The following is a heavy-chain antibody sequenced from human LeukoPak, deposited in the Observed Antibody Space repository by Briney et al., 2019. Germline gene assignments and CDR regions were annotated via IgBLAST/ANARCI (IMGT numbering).Heavy chain of an antibody. CDR1: GFTFSSYN. D-gene: IGHD6-13*01. CDR2: ISSTSSYI. Sequence: GGSLRLSCAASGFTFSSYNMDWVRQTPGKGLEWVSSISSTSSYIYYADSVKGRFTVSRDNAKNSLYLQMNSLRADDTAVYYCAGAYSSANKLNWFDPWGQGTLVTVSS. V-gene: IGHV3-21*01. CDR3: AGAYSSANKLNWFDP. J-gene: IGHJ5*02.